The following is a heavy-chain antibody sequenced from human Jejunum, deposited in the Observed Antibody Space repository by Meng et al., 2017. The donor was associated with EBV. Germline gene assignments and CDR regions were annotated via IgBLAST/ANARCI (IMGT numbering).Heavy chain of an antibody. J-gene: IGHJ4*02. CDR1: GYSLTELS. Sequence: QGQLGQSGEEGKKPGASVKVSCKVSGYSLTELSMHWVRQAPGKGLEWMGGFDPEDGETIYAQTFQGRVTMTEDTSTDTAYMELSSLRSEDTAVYYCATAHGFTIFGVAYYFDYWGQGTLVTVSS. CDR3: ATAHGFTIFGVAYYFDY. CDR2: FDPEDGET. D-gene: IGHD3-3*01. V-gene: IGHV1-24*01.